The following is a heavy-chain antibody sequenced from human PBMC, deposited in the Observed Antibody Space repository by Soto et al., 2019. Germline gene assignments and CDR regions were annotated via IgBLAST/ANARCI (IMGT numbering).Heavy chain of an antibody. V-gene: IGHV3-30*18. CDR2: ISYDGSNK. CDR3: AKDRGYSYGPQGPYFDY. D-gene: IGHD5-18*01. CDR1: GFTFSSYG. Sequence: VQLVESGGGVVQPGRSRRLSCAASGFTFSSYGMHWVRQAPGKGLEWVAVISYDGSNKYYADSVKGRFTISRDNSKNTLYLQMNSLRAEDTAVYYCAKDRGYSYGPQGPYFDYWGQGTLVTVSS. J-gene: IGHJ4*02.